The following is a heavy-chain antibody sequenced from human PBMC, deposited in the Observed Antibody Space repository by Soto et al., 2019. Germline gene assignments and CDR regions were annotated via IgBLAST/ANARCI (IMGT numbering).Heavy chain of an antibody. CDR1: GFVFSDFQ. CDR3: ARDNLAFQGAFDI. D-gene: IGHD3-16*01. Sequence: RLSCAASGFVFSDFQFNWVRQAPVGGLEWLSSITGTSAFTEYAESIEGRFTISRDNPNKLLFLHMDNLRPEDTAVYYCARDNLAFQGAFDIWGQGTLVTVS. J-gene: IGHJ4*02. CDR2: ITGTSAFT. V-gene: IGHV3-21*01.